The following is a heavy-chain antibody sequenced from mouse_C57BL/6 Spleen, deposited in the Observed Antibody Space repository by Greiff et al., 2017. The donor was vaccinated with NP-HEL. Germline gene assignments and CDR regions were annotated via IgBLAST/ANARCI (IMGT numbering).Heavy chain of an antibody. CDR2: ISGGGGNT. J-gene: IGHJ4*01. CDR3: ARRRAYGYAMDY. Sequence: EVMLVESGGGLVKPGGSLKLSCAASGFTFSSYTMSWVRQTPEKRLEWVATISGGGGNTYYPDSVKGRFTISRDNAKNTLYLQMSSLRSEDTALYYCARRRAYGYAMDYWGQGTSVTVSS. CDR1: GFTFSSYT. D-gene: IGHD1-1*02. V-gene: IGHV5-9*01.